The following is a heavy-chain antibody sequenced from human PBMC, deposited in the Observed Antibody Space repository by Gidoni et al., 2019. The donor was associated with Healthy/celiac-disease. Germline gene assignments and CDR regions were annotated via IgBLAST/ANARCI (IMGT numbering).Heavy chain of an antibody. J-gene: IGHJ3*02. Sequence: QVQLVQSGAAVKKPGASVKVSCKASGYTFTSYAMHWVRQAPGQRLEWMGWINAGNGNTKYSQKFQGRVTITRDTSASTAYMELSSLRSEDTAVYYCARDIRPYDSSAPDAFDIWGQGTMVTVSS. V-gene: IGHV1-3*01. CDR2: INAGNGNT. D-gene: IGHD3-22*01. CDR1: GYTFTSYA. CDR3: ARDIRPYDSSAPDAFDI.